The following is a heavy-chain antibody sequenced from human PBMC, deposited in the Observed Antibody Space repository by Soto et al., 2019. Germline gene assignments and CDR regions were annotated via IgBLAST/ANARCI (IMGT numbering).Heavy chain of an antibody. CDR3: AKAGGYELAYYFEY. CDR1: VFTFSSYA. D-gene: IGHD5-12*01. V-gene: IGHV3-23*01. J-gene: IGHJ4*02. CDR2: ISGSGGST. Sequence: GGSLRLSCAASVFTFSSYAMSLVRQSPGKGLEWVSAISGSGGSTYYADSVKGRFTISRDNSKNTLYLQMNSLRAEDTAVYYCAKAGGYELAYYFEYWGQGTLVTVSS.